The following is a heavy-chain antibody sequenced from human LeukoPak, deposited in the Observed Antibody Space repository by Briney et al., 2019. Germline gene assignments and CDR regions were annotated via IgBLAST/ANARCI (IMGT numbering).Heavy chain of an antibody. J-gene: IGHJ4*02. CDR1: GFTFSGYY. CDR2: VSGSGGSI. Sequence: PGGSLRLSCAASGFTFSGYYMSWIRQAPGKGLVCVSSVSGSGGSIFYADCVKGRFTISRDNSKNTLYLQMNSLRAEDTAVYYCASPRLGYCSSITCYPFDYWGQGTLVTVSS. D-gene: IGHD2-2*01. CDR3: ASPRLGYCSSITCYPFDY. V-gene: IGHV3-23*01.